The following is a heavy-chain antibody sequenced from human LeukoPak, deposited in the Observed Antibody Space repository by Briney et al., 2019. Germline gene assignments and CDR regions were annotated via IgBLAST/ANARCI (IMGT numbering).Heavy chain of an antibody. Sequence: SETLSLTCTASGGSINTYYWSWIRQPPGKGLGWIGYIYYSGSANYNPSLKSRVTISVDTSKNQFSLKLSSVTAADTAVYYCSRWGHTHDYWGQGTLVTVSS. CDR3: SRWGHTHDY. CDR2: IYYSGSA. V-gene: IGHV4-59*01. D-gene: IGHD3-16*01. J-gene: IGHJ4*02. CDR1: GGSINTYY.